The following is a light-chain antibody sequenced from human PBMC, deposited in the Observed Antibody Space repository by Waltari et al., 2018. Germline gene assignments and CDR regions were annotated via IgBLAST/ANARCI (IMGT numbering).Light chain of an antibody. V-gene: IGLV1-44*01. CDR3: AAWDHSLHAWV. CDR1: SSNVGGND. J-gene: IGLJ3*02. Sequence: QSVLTQPPSASGTPGQRVTISCSGTSSNVGGNDVNWYHQLPGTAPKVLIYSNNRRPSGVPDRFSGSKSCTSASLAISGLLSEDEADYYCAAWDHSLHAWVFGGGTKLTVL. CDR2: SNN.